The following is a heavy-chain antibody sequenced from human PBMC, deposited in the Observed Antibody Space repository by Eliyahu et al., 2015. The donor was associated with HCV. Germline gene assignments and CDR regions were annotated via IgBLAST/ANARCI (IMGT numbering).Heavy chain of an antibody. D-gene: IGHD3-3*01. CDR2: ISSSSSTI. CDR1: GFTFSSYS. Sequence: EVQLVESGGGLVQPGGSLRLSCAASGFTFSSYSMNWVRQAQGKGLEWVSYISSSSSTIYYADSVKGRFTISRDNAKNSLYLQMNSLRAEDTAVYYCARDCQYYDFWSGYYPRRNYGMDVWGQGTTVTVSS. J-gene: IGHJ6*02. V-gene: IGHV3-48*01. CDR3: ARDCQYYDFWSGYYPRRNYGMDV.